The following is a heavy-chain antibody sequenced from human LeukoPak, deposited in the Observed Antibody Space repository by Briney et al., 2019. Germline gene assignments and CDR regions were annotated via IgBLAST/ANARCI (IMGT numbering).Heavy chain of an antibody. J-gene: IGHJ4*02. Sequence: PGGSLRLSCAASGFTLNNYWMTWVRQAPGKGLEWVSAISGSGGSTYYADSVKGRFTISRDNSKNTLYLQMNSLRAEDTAVYYCAKGSGYSGYDFLDYWGQGTLVTVSS. V-gene: IGHV3-23*01. CDR1: GFTLNNYW. CDR2: ISGSGGST. D-gene: IGHD5-12*01. CDR3: AKGSGYSGYDFLDY.